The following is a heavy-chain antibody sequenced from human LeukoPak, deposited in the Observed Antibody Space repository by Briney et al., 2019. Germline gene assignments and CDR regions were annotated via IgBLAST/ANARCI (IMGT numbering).Heavy chain of an antibody. Sequence: SETLSLTCTVSGGSISSSSYYWGWIRQPPGKGLEWIGSIYYSGSTYYNPSLKSRVTISVDTSKNQFSLKLSSVTAADTAVYYCARTTSMNYVGDAFDIWGQGTMVTVSS. V-gene: IGHV4-39*01. J-gene: IGHJ3*02. CDR1: GGSISSSSYY. CDR2: IYYSGST. D-gene: IGHD1-7*01. CDR3: ARTTSMNYVGDAFDI.